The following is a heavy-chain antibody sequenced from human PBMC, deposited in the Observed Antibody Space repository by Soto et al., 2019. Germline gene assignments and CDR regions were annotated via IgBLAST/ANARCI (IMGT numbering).Heavy chain of an antibody. CDR3: ARLEGLATISYYFDF. CDR2: IYYSGNT. V-gene: IGHV4-31*03. CDR1: GRSISSGGYY. J-gene: IGHJ4*02. D-gene: IGHD3-9*01. Sequence: SETLSLTCTVSGRSISSGGYYWSWVRQYPGRGLEWIGYIYYSGNTYYNPSLRSRVMISLDTSKSQSSLRLSSVTAADAAVYYCARLEGLATISYYFDFWGPGALVTVSS.